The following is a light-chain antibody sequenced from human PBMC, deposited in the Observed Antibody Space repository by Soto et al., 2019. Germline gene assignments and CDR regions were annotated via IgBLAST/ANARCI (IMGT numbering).Light chain of an antibody. CDR2: DAS. V-gene: IGKV3-11*01. CDR3: QQRSNWFLT. J-gene: IGKJ4*01. CDR1: QSVSSSY. Sequence: PGERVTLSCRASQSVSSSYLAWYQQKPGQAPRLLIYDASNRATGIPARFSGSGSGTDFTLTISSLEPEDFAVYYCQQRSNWFLTFGGGTKVDIK.